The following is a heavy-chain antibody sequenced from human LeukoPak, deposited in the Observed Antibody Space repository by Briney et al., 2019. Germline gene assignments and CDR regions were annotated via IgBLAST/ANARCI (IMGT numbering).Heavy chain of an antibody. CDR2: IYSGGST. CDR3: AKDQVVVVPAAPSGAEYFQH. V-gene: IGHV3-53*05. Sequence: GGSLRLSCAASGFTVSSNYMSWVRQAPGKGLEWVSVIYSGGSTYYADSVKGRFTISRDNSKNTLYLQMNSLRAEDTAVYYCAKDQVVVVPAAPSGAEYFQHWGQGTLVTVSS. CDR1: GFTVSSNY. J-gene: IGHJ1*01. D-gene: IGHD2-2*01.